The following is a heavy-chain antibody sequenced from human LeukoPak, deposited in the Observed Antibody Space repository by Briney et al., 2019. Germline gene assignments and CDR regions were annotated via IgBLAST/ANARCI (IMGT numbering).Heavy chain of an antibody. Sequence: GGSLRLSCAASGFTFDDYAMHWVRQAPGKGLEWVSGISWNSGSIGYADSVKGRFTISRDNAKNSLYLQMNSLRAEDMALYYCAKDFYSSSWYYFDYWGQGTLVTVPS. V-gene: IGHV3-9*03. D-gene: IGHD6-13*01. CDR2: ISWNSGSI. CDR1: GFTFDDYA. CDR3: AKDFYSSSWYYFDY. J-gene: IGHJ4*02.